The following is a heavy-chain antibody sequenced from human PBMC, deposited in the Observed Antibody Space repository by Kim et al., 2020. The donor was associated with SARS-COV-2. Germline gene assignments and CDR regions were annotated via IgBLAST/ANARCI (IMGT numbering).Heavy chain of an antibody. J-gene: IGHJ5*02. D-gene: IGHD6-13*01. Sequence: SETLSLTCAVYGGSFSGYYWSWIRQPPGKGLEWIGEINHSGSTNYNPSLKSRVTISVDTSKNQFSLKLSSVTAADTAVYYCARGRYSSSWYGGGDWLDP. CDR3: ARGRYSSSWYGGGDWLDP. CDR2: INHSGST. V-gene: IGHV4-34*01. CDR1: GGSFSGYY.